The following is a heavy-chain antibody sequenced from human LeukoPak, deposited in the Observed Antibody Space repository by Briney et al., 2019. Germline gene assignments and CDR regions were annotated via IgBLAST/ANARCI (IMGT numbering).Heavy chain of an antibody. J-gene: IGHJ4*02. CDR3: ARDHGADGTTFTLNFDC. CDR2: INPNNGAT. D-gene: IGHD1-1*01. CDR1: GYRFPSYY. Sequence: GPSVKVSCKASGYRFPSYYIHWVRQAPGQGLEWMGWINPNNGATKYAQKFQGGVTLTTDTSLTTVFMELTWLTSDDMATYYCARDHGADGTTFTLNFDCWGQGTLVTVSS. V-gene: IGHV1-2*02.